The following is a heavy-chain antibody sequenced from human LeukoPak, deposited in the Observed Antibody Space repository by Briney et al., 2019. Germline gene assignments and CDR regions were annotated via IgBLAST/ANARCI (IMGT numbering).Heavy chain of an antibody. CDR2: INSDGSST. V-gene: IGHV3-74*01. CDR3: ARDSVAVSADFDY. Sequence: GGSLRLSCAASGFTFSSYWMHWVRQAPGKGLVWVSRINSDGSSTNYADSVKGRFTISRDNAKNILYLQMNSLRAEDAAVYYCARDSVAVSADFDYWGQGTLFTVSS. CDR1: GFTFSSYW. D-gene: IGHD6-19*01. J-gene: IGHJ4*02.